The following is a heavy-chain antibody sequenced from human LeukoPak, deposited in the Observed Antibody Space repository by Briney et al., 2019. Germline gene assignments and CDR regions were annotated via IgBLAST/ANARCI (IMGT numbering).Heavy chain of an antibody. CDR1: GFTFDDYA. J-gene: IGHJ4*02. CDR3: AREPTGFIL. CDR2: ISWNSGSI. V-gene: IGHV3-9*01. Sequence: QPGRSLRLSCAASGFTFDDYAMHWVRQAPGKGLEWVSGISWNSGSIGYADSVKGRFTISRDNAKGSLYLQMNILRVEDTAVYYCAREPTGFILWGQGTLVTVSA.